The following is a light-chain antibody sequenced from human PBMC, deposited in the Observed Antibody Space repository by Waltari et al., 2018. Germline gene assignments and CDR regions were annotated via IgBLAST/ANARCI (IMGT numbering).Light chain of an antibody. CDR3: QQGNSFPLA. Sequence: GDRVTIICRASQGVSSWLAWYQQKPGKAPKLLIHGTSSLQSGVPSRFSGTGSGTDFTLTISSLQPEDFATYFCQQGNSFPLAFGGGTKVEL. V-gene: IGKV1D-12*01. CDR2: GTS. CDR1: QGVSSW. J-gene: IGKJ4*01.